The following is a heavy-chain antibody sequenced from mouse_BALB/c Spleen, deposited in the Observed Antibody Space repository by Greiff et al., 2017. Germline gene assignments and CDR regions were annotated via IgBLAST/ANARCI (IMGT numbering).Heavy chain of an antibody. J-gene: IGHJ1*01. CDR1: GFTFSSYA. Sequence: EVKVVESGGGLVKPGGSLKLSCAASGFTFSSYAMSWVRQTPEKRLEWVASISSGGSTYYPDSVKGRFTISRDNARNILYLQMSSLRSEDTAMYYCAREGYYYGSYWYFDVWGAGTTVTVSS. V-gene: IGHV5-6-5*01. CDR3: AREGYYYGSYWYFDV. CDR2: ISSGGST. D-gene: IGHD1-1*01.